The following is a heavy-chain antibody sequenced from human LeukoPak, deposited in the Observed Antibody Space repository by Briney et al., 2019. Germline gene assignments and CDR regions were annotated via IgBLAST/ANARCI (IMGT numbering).Heavy chain of an antibody. D-gene: IGHD3-22*01. Sequence: GGSLRLSCAASGFTFSPYSMNWVRQAPGKGLEWVSYINSVSTIHYADSVKGRFTISRDNAKNTLYLQMNSLRAEDTAVYYCAKDLPSDHYYDSSGYGHWGQGTLVTVSS. J-gene: IGHJ4*02. CDR2: INSVSTI. CDR1: GFTFSPYS. CDR3: AKDLPSDHYYDSSGYGH. V-gene: IGHV3-48*01.